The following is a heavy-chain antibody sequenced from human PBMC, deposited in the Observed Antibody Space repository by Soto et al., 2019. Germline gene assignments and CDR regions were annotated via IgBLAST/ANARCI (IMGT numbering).Heavy chain of an antibody. V-gene: IGHV4-31*03. CDR2: ITYGGSI. D-gene: IGHD5-18*01. CDR3: AKMERTQLWLLVQN. J-gene: IGHJ4*02. Sequence: SETLSLTCTVSGASITNDDFFWTWVRQHPEKGLEWLAYITYGGSIYYGPSFRSRLTVSIDKSKSQFSLNVRSVTAADTAVYYCAKMERTQLWLLVQNWGQGLLVTVSS. CDR1: GASITNDDFF.